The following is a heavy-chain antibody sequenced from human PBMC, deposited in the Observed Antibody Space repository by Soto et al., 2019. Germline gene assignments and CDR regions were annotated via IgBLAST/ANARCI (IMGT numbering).Heavy chain of an antibody. CDR3: ARVLTGYSSGWYRATNEYDY. CDR2: INAGNGNT. J-gene: IGHJ4*02. CDR1: GYTFTSYA. V-gene: IGHV1-3*01. D-gene: IGHD6-19*01. Sequence: ASVKISCKASGYTFTSYAMHWVRQAPGQRLEWMGWINAGNGNTKYSQKFQGRVTITRDTSASTAYMELSSLRSEDTAVYYCARVLTGYSSGWYRATNEYDYWGQGTLVTVSS.